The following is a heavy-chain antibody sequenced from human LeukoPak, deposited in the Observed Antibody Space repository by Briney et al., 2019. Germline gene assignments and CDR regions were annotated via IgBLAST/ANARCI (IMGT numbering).Heavy chain of an antibody. J-gene: IGHJ4*02. D-gene: IGHD6-13*01. CDR2: IIGSCSGT. CDR3: AKDREQKLVLDF. CDR1: GLTLIIHA. Sequence: GGSLTLAYPASGLTLIIHATRSVRQVPGKGLEWVSAIIGSCSGTYYADSVKGRFTISRDNSKNTLFLQKTGLRGDGTTVYYCAKDREQKLVLDFWGQGTLVTVSS. V-gene: IGHV3-23*01.